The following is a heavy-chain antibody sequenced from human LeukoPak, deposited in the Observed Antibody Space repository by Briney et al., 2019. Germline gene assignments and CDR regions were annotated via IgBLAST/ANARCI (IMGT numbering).Heavy chain of an antibody. CDR3: ARGERYDFHFDY. D-gene: IGHD3-3*01. Sequence: SQTLSLTCAVSGGSISSGGYSWSWIRQPPGKGLEWIGYISYSGNTYYNPSLKSRLTISVDTSKNQFSLKLSSVTAADTAVCYCARGERYDFHFDYWGQGTLVTVSP. CDR1: GGSISSGGYS. V-gene: IGHV4-30-4*07. J-gene: IGHJ4*02. CDR2: ISYSGNT.